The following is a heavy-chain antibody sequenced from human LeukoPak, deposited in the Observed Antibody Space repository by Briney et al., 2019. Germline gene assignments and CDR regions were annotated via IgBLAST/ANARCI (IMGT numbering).Heavy chain of an antibody. Sequence: PGGSLRLSCAASGFTFSSYAMHWVRQAPGKGLEWVAVISYDGSNKYYADSVKGRFTISRDNSKNTLYLQMNRLRAEDTAVYYCARDDYWGQGTLVTVSS. CDR3: ARDDY. V-gene: IGHV3-30-3*01. J-gene: IGHJ4*02. CDR1: GFTFSSYA. CDR2: ISYDGSNK.